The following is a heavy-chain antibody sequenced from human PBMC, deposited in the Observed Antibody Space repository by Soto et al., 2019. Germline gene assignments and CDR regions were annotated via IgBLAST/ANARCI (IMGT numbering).Heavy chain of an antibody. J-gene: IGHJ5*02. CDR1: GYTLTELS. V-gene: IGHV1-24*01. Sequence: ASVKVSCKVSGYTLTELSMHWVRQAPGKGLEWMGGFDPEDGETIYAQKFQGRVTMTEDTSTDTAYMELSSLRSEDTAVYYCATAEWYSSLETWFDPWGQGTRVTVSS. CDR3: ATAEWYSSLETWFDP. D-gene: IGHD6-13*01. CDR2: FDPEDGET.